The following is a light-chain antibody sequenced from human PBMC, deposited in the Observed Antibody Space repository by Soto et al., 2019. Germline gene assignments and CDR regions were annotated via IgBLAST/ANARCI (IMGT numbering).Light chain of an antibody. CDR1: QSVSSSR. CDR3: QQYNNWPPWT. Sequence: DIVLTQSPATLSLSPGERATLSCGASQSVSSSRLAWYQQKPALAPRLLIYGASTRATGIPVRFSGSGSGTEFTLTISSLQAEEFAVYYCQQYNNWPPWTFGEGTKVDIK. V-gene: IGKV3-15*01. J-gene: IGKJ1*01. CDR2: GAS.